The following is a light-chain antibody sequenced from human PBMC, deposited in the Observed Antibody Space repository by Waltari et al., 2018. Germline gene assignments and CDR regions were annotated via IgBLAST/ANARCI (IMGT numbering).Light chain of an antibody. V-gene: IGLV2-18*02. Sequence: QSALIQPPSVSGSPGQSVAIYCTGTSSDIGSYNFVSWYQQFPRTAPKLLIYEVTNRPSRVPYRFSASKSGYTASLAISGLQPEDEADYYCSSYTTSSTVIFGGGTKLTVL. J-gene: IGLJ2*01. CDR1: SSDIGSYNF. CDR2: EVT. CDR3: SSYTTSSTVI.